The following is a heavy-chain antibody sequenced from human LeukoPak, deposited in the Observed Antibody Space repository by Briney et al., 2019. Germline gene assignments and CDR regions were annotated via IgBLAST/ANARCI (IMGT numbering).Heavy chain of an antibody. CDR3: ARNGGNSDYDY. D-gene: IGHD4-23*01. Sequence: SETLSLTCAVSGGSISSSSSICWTWVRQPPGKGLEWIGEIYHSGATNYNPSLKSRVTMLLDKSKNQFSLKLNTVTAADTAVYYCARNGGNSDYDYWGQGTLVTVSA. V-gene: IGHV4-4*02. CDR1: GGSISSSSSIC. CDR2: IYHSGAT. J-gene: IGHJ4*02.